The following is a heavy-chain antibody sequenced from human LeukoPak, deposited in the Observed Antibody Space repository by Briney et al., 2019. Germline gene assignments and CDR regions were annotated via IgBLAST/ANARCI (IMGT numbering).Heavy chain of an antibody. J-gene: IGHJ4*02. CDR1: GFTFSDYY. CDR2: ISSSGSTI. D-gene: IGHD6-6*01. Sequence: PGGSLRLPCAASGFTFSDYYMSWIRQAPGKGLEWVSYISSSGSTIYYADSVKGRFTISRDNAKNSLYLQMNSLRAEDTAVYYCARVARGHSSSPDYFDYWGQGTLVTVSS. V-gene: IGHV3-11*01. CDR3: ARVARGHSSSPDYFDY.